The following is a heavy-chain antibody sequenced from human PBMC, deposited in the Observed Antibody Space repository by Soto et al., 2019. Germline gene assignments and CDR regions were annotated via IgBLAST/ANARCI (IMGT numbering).Heavy chain of an antibody. CDR3: ARGRGGIVVVTWIDY. D-gene: IGHD3-22*01. CDR2: IYYSGGT. CDR1: GGSISSGDYY. V-gene: IGHV4-30-4*01. J-gene: IGHJ4*02. Sequence: QVQLQESGPGLVKPSQTLSLTCTVSGGSISSGDYYWSWIRQPPGKGLEWIGYIYYSGGTYYNPSLKSRVTISVDTSKNQFSLKLSSVTAADTAVYYCARGRGGIVVVTWIDYWGQGTLVTVSS.